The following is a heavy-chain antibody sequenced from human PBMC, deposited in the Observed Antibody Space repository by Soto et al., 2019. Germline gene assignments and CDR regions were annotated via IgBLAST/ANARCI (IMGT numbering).Heavy chain of an antibody. Sequence: GGSLRLSCAASGFPFSGYAINWVRQAPGKGLEWVSNISSSSSTIYYADSVKGRFTISRDNAKNSLYLQMNSLRDEDTAVYYCARYWYYYDSSGYYYRVDAFDIWGQGTMVTVSS. CDR2: ISSSSSTI. J-gene: IGHJ3*02. CDR3: ARYWYYYDSSGYYYRVDAFDI. D-gene: IGHD3-22*01. V-gene: IGHV3-48*02. CDR1: GFPFSGYA.